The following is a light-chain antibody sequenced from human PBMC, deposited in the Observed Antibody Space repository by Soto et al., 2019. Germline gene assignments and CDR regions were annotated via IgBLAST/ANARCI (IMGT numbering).Light chain of an antibody. Sequence: DIVLTQSPLSLPVTPGEPASISCRSSQSLLHRNGYNYLDWYLQKPGQSPQLLIYLGSNRASGVPDRFSGSGSGTDFTLTISRVEAEDVGIYYCMQALQTPLSFGRGTKVELK. CDR3: MQALQTPLS. V-gene: IGKV2-28*01. CDR1: QSLLHRNGYNY. CDR2: LGS. J-gene: IGKJ4*01.